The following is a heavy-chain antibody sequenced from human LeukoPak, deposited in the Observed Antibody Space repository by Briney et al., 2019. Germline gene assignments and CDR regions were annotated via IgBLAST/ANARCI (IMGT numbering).Heavy chain of an antibody. CDR2: IYPGDSDT. Sequence: GESLKISCQGSGYSFTSYWIGWVRQMPGKGLEWTGIIYPGDSDTRYSPSFQGQVTISADKSISTAYLQWSSLKASDTAMYYCARQYARSSSSWYLVDPWGQGTLVTVSS. CDR1: GYSFTSYW. J-gene: IGHJ5*02. V-gene: IGHV5-51*01. CDR3: ARQYARSSSSWYLVDP. D-gene: IGHD6-13*01.